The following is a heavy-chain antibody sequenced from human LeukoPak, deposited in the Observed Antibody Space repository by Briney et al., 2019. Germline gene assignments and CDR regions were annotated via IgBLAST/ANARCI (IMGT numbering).Heavy chain of an antibody. CDR3: LRDSRGALDY. J-gene: IGHJ4*02. D-gene: IGHD1-26*01. Sequence: PGGSLRLSCTASGFTFGDYAMSWFRQAPGKGLVWVSRINSDGSRTSYADSVKGRFTISRDNAKNTLYLQMNSLRAEDTAVYYCLRDSRGALDYWGQGTLVTASS. V-gene: IGHV3-74*01. CDR2: INSDGSRT. CDR1: GFTFGDYA.